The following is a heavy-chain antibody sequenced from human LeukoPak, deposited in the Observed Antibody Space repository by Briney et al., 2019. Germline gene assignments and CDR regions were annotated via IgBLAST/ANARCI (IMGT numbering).Heavy chain of an antibody. CDR3: ASGTVVTPTGAFDI. CDR1: GFTFSSYA. Sequence: GGSLRLSCAASGFTFSSYAMHWVRQAPGKGLEWVAVISYDGSNKYYADSVKGRFTISRDNSKNTLYLQMNSLRAEDTAVYYCASGTVVTPTGAFDIWGQGTMVTVSS. J-gene: IGHJ3*02. D-gene: IGHD4-23*01. CDR2: ISYDGSNK. V-gene: IGHV3-30*04.